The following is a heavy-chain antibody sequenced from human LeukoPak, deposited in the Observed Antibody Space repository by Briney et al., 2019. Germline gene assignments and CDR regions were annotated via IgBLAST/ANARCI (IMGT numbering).Heavy chain of an antibody. J-gene: IGHJ4*02. D-gene: IGHD3-10*01. CDR2: INHSGST. CDR1: GGSFSGYY. V-gene: IGHV4-34*01. Sequence: SETLSLTCAVYGGSFSGYYWSWIRQPPGKGLEWIGEINHSGSTNYNPSLKSRVTISVDTSKNQFSLKLSSVTAADTAGYYCARQRGGLWFGAFDYWGQGTLVTVSS. CDR3: ARQRGGLWFGAFDY.